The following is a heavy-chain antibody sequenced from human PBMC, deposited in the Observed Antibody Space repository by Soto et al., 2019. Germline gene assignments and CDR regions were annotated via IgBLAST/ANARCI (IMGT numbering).Heavy chain of an antibody. V-gene: IGHV3-30-3*01. CDR1: ASSFGSYS. CDR2: ISYDGSNK. Sequence: LRLSYAATASSFGSYSIYWVRQALGKELEWVAVISYDGSNKYYADSVKGRFTISRDNSKNTLYLQMNSLRAEDTAVYYCARDPLWGTAMVLWYFDLWGRGTLVTVSS. CDR3: ARDPLWGTAMVLWYFDL. D-gene: IGHD5-18*01. J-gene: IGHJ2*01.